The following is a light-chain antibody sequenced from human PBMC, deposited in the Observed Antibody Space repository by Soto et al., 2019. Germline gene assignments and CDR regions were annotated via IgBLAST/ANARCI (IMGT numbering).Light chain of an antibody. CDR2: ATS. Sequence: EIVLTQSPGTLSLSPGERATLSCRASQSISTNTLAWYQHRPGQASRLLIYATSGRATGIPSRFSGSGSVTDCARTISRLEPEYFEEYNCQQQYFGQGTRLEIK. CDR1: QSISTNT. V-gene: IGKV3-20*01. J-gene: IGKJ2*01. CDR3: QQQY.